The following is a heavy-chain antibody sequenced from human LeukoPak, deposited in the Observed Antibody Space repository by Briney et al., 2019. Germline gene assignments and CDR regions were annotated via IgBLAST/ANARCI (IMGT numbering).Heavy chain of an antibody. V-gene: IGHV4-61*08. CDR1: GDPISTSSDY. D-gene: IGHD5-12*01. CDR2: IYYSGNT. Sequence: SETLSLTCTVSGDPISTSSDYKWTWIRQPPRKGLEWIGYIYYSGNTNYNPSLQSRVTISVDTSNNQFSLKLTSVTAADTAVYYCAREYSAFDYWGQGTLVTVSS. CDR3: AREYSAFDY. J-gene: IGHJ4*02.